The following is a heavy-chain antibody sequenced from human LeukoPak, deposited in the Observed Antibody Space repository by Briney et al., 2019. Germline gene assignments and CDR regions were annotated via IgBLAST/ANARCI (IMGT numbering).Heavy chain of an antibody. Sequence: GGSLRLSCAASGFTFSSYSMNWVRQAPGKGLEWVSSISSSSSYIYYADSVKGRFTISRDNARNSLYLQMNSLRAEDTAVYYCAKSSRGYSYGNDYWGQGTLVTVSS. CDR2: ISSSSSYI. V-gene: IGHV3-21*04. CDR1: GFTFSSYS. CDR3: AKSSRGYSYGNDY. J-gene: IGHJ4*02. D-gene: IGHD5-18*01.